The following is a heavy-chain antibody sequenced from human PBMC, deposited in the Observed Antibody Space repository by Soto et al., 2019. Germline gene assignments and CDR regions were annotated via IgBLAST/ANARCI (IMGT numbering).Heavy chain of an antibody. Sequence: PGGSLRLSCAASGCTFSSYAMSWVRQAPGKGLEWVSAISGSGGSTYYADSVKGRFTISRDNSKNTLYLQMNSLRAEDTAVYYCAKDLYGILTGSYYYYGMDVWGQGTTVTVSS. D-gene: IGHD3-9*01. V-gene: IGHV3-23*01. CDR2: ISGSGGST. CDR3: AKDLYGILTGSYYYYGMDV. CDR1: GCTFSSYA. J-gene: IGHJ6*02.